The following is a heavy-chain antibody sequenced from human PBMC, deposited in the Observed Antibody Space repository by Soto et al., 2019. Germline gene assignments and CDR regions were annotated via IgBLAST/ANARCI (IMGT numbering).Heavy chain of an antibody. D-gene: IGHD2-21*02. CDR2: IYSGGDT. V-gene: IGHV3-66*01. J-gene: IGHJ3*02. CDR3: ARGGGAYCGNDCIRAVDI. Sequence: GGSLRLSCAVSGFTVSNNYMSWVRQAPEKGLEWISVIYSGGDTYYADSVKVRFTISRDNSKNTLYLQMNSLRLDDTAVYYCARGGGAYCGNDCIRAVDIWGQGTMVTVS. CDR1: GFTVSNNY.